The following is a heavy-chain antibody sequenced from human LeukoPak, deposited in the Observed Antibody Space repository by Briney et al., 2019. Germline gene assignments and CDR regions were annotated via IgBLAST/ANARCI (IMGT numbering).Heavy chain of an antibody. CDR2: IYYSGST. V-gene: IGHV4-59*01. CDR1: GRSISRYY. J-gene: IGHJ4*02. CDR3: ARGEMATDFDY. D-gene: IGHD5-24*01. Sequence: SETLSLTCTVSGRSISRYYWRWIRQPPGKGLEWIGYIYYSGSTNYNPSLKSRVTISVDTSKNQFSLKLSSVTAADTAVYYCARGEMATDFDYWGQGTLVTVSS.